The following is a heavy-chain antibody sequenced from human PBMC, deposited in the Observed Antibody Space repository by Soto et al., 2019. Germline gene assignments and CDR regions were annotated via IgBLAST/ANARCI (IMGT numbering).Heavy chain of an antibody. D-gene: IGHD6-13*01. CDR3: AREAAAGLYYYYGMDV. Sequence: PGGSLRLSCAASGFICTSYDMSWVRQVPGKGLEWVSTILVGGSTYYADSVKGRFTISRDRSKNTVFLQMNSLTAGDTAVYYCAREAAAGLYYYYGMDVWGQGTTVTVSS. V-gene: IGHV3-23*01. J-gene: IGHJ6*02. CDR1: GFICTSYD. CDR2: ILVGGST.